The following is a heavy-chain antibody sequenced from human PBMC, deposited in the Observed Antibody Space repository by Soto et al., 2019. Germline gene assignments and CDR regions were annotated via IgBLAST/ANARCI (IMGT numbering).Heavy chain of an antibody. CDR2: IYHSGST. D-gene: IGHD2-2*01. CDR1: GGSISSYH. CDR3: ARRGSSPYNWFDP. V-gene: IGHV4-59*01. J-gene: IGHJ5*02. Sequence: PSETLSLTCTVSGGSISSYHWSWIRQPPGKGLEWIGYIYHSGSTNYNPSLKSRVTISVDTSKKQFSLKLSSVTAADTAVYYCARRGSSPYNWFDPWGQGTLVTVSS.